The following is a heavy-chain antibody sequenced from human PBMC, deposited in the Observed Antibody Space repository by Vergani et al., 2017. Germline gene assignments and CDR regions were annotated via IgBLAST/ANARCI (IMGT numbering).Heavy chain of an antibody. Sequence: QVQLQESGPGLVKPSQTLSLTCTVSGGSISSGGYYWSWIRQHPGKGLEWIGYIYYSGSTYYNPSLKSRVTISVDTSKNQFSLKLSSMTAADTAVYYCARGKGRYYYYGMDVWGQGTTVTVSS. CDR1: GGSISSGGYY. V-gene: IGHV4-31*03. CDR2: IYYSGST. J-gene: IGHJ6*02. CDR3: ARGKGRYYYYGMDV.